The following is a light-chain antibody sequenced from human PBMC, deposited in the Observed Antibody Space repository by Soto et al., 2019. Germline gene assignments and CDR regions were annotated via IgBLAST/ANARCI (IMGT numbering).Light chain of an antibody. J-gene: IGKJ1*01. V-gene: IGKV3-15*01. CDR2: GAS. CDR1: QSVSSN. CDR3: QQYNNWTRT. Sequence: EIVITQSPATLSVSPGERATLSCRASQSVSSNLAWYQQKPGQAPRILIYGASTRETGIPARFSGSGSETEFTLTISSLQSEDFAVYYCQQYNNWTRTFGQGTKVDIK.